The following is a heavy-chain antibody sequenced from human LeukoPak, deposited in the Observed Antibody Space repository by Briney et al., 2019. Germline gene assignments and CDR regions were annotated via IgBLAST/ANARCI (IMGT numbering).Heavy chain of an antibody. CDR3: AKVVYAAMIPAFDY. D-gene: IGHD5-18*01. Sequence: PGRSLRLSCAASGFTFSSYGMHWVRQAPGRGLEGVAVISYDGSNKYYADSVKGRFTISRDNSKNTLYLQMNSLRAEDTAVYYCAKVVYAAMIPAFDYWGQGTLVTVSS. CDR2: ISYDGSNK. CDR1: GFTFSSYG. J-gene: IGHJ4*02. V-gene: IGHV3-30*18.